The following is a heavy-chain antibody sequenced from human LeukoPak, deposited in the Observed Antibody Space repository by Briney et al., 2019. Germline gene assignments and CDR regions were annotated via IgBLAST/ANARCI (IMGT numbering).Heavy chain of an antibody. CDR2: IYTGGST. CDR1: GFSVSANY. CDR3: ARELTGYYTVIDY. V-gene: IGHV3-53*01. J-gene: IGHJ4*02. D-gene: IGHD3-9*01. Sequence: GGSLRLSCAASGFSVSANYMSWVRQAPGKGLEWVSVIYTGGSTYDADSVKGRVTISRDNSKSTLYLQMNNLRAEDTAVYYCARELTGYYTVIDYWGQGTLVSVSS.